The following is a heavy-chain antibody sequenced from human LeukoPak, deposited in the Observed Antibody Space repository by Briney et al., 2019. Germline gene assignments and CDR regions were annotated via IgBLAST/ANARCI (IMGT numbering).Heavy chain of an antibody. Sequence: GESLKISCKGSGDSFTSYWIDWVRQMPGKGLEWMGVIYPGDSDTRYSPSFQDQVTISADKSISTAYLQWSSLKASDTAMYYCARRTVRGVIKSPFDYWGQGTLVTVSS. CDR2: IYPGDSDT. CDR3: ARRTVRGVIKSPFDY. J-gene: IGHJ4*02. D-gene: IGHD3-10*01. V-gene: IGHV5-51*01. CDR1: GDSFTSYW.